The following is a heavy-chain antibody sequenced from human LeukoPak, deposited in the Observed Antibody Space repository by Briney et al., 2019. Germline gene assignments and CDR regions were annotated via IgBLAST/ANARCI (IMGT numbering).Heavy chain of an antibody. CDR1: GVSISSYY. CDR3: ARGGYYYDSSGYYSLDY. Sequence: PSETLSLTCTVSGVSISSYYWIWIRQPAGKGLEWIGRTHTSGSTNYNPSLKSRVTMSVDTSKNQFSLKLSSVTDADTAVYYCARGGYYYDSSGYYSLDYWGQRTLVTVYS. D-gene: IGHD3-22*01. CDR2: THTSGST. V-gene: IGHV4-4*07. J-gene: IGHJ4*02.